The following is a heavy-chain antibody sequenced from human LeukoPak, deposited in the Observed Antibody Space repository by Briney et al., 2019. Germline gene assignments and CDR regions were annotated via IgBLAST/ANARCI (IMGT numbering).Heavy chain of an antibody. D-gene: IGHD5-12*01. CDR3: ARGDGYSGYDFSVY. Sequence: SETLSLTCTVSGGSISSSPYYWGWIRQPPGKGLEWIGSIYYSGITHYNPSLESRVTISVDTSKNQFSLKLSSVTAADTAVYYCARGDGYSGYDFSVYWGQGTLVTVSS. V-gene: IGHV4-39*07. CDR2: IYYSGIT. J-gene: IGHJ4*02. CDR1: GGSISSSPYY.